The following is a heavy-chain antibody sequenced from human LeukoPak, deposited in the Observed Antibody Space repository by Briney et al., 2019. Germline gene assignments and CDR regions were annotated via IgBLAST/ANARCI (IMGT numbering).Heavy chain of an antibody. V-gene: IGHV1-2*02. CDR1: GYTFTVYY. J-gene: IGHJ6*02. CDR3: ARDGKDNWGYYYYGMDV. Sequence: ASVTVSFTASGYTFTVYYMHWVRQAPGQGREWMGWINPNSGGTNYAQKFQGRVTMTRDTSISTAYMELSRLRSDDTAVYYCARDGKDNWGYYYYGMDVWGQGTTVTVSS. CDR2: INPNSGGT. D-gene: IGHD3-16*01.